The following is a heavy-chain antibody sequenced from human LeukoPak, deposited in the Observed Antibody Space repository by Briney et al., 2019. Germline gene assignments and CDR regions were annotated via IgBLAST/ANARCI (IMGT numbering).Heavy chain of an antibody. Sequence: PSETLSLTCTVSGGSISSYYWSWIRQPPGKGLEWIGYIHYSGSTNYSPSLKSRVTISLDTSKNQFSLKLSSVTAADTAVYYCARQMTTVTMDYFDYWGQGTLVTVSS. D-gene: IGHD4-17*01. V-gene: IGHV4-59*01. CDR1: GGSISSYY. CDR3: ARQMTTVTMDYFDY. CDR2: IHYSGST. J-gene: IGHJ4*02.